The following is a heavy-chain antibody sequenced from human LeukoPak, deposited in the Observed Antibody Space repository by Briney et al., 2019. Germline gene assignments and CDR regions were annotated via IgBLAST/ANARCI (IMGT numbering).Heavy chain of an antibody. CDR1: GGSISSTNYY. V-gene: IGHV4-39*07. CDR3: ARVVVATIRYFDY. D-gene: IGHD5-12*01. CDR2: IYYSGST. J-gene: IGHJ4*02. Sequence: PSETLSLTCTVSGGSISSTNYYWGWIRQPPGKGLEWIGSIYYSGSTYYNPSLKSRVTISVDTSKNQFSLKLSSVTAADTAVYYCARVVVATIRYFDYWGQGTLVTVSS.